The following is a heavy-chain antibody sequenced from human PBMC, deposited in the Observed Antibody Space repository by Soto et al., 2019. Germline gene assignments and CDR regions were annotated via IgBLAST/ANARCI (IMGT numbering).Heavy chain of an antibody. D-gene: IGHD3-10*01. Sequence: QVQLQESGPGLVKPSQTLSLTCTVSGGSISSGDYYWSWIRQPPGKGLEWIGYIYYSGSTYYNPSLTSRVTISVDTSKNQFSLKLSSVTAADTAVYYCARAYGSGSYYRGPDAFDIWGQGTMVTVSS. CDR2: IYYSGST. J-gene: IGHJ3*02. V-gene: IGHV4-30-4*01. CDR1: GGSISSGDYY. CDR3: ARAYGSGSYYRGPDAFDI.